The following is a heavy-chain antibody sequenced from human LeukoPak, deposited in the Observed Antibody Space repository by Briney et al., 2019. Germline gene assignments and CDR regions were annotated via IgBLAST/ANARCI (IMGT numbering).Heavy chain of an antibody. J-gene: IGHJ4*02. V-gene: IGHV3-7*01. CDR1: GFTFSSYW. D-gene: IGHD2-21*02. CDR2: IKQDESEK. CDR3: ARDPLNCGGDCYSDY. Sequence: GGSLRLSCAASGFTFSSYWMSWVRQSPGKGLEWVANIKQDESEKYHVDYVKGRFTISRDNAKNSLYLQMNSLRAEDTAVYYCARDPLNCGGDCYSDYWGQGTLVTVSS.